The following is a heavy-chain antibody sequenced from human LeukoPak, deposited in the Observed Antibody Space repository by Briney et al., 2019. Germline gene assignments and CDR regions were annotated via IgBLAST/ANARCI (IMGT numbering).Heavy chain of an antibody. D-gene: IGHD2/OR15-2a*01. Sequence: PGGSLRLSCAASGFTFSSYAMHWVRQAPGKGLEWVAVISYDGSNKYYADSVKGRFTISRDNSKNTLYLQMNSLRAEDTAVYYCARGPLYVYYYYYMDVWGKGTTVTVSS. J-gene: IGHJ6*03. CDR3: ARGPLYVYYYYYMDV. V-gene: IGHV3-30-3*01. CDR1: GFTFSSYA. CDR2: ISYDGSNK.